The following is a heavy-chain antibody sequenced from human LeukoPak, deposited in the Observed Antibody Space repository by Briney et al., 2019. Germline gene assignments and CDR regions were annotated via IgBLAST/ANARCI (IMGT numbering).Heavy chain of an antibody. CDR3: AKDLCGGDCYSLAY. V-gene: IGHV3-NL1*01. CDR1: GFTFSAYA. Sequence: GGSLRLSCEASGFTFSAYAMTWVRQAPGKGLERVSSIGSDNKPHYSESVKGRFTISRDNSKNTLYLQMNSLRAEDTAVYYCAKDLCGGDCYSLAYWGQGTLVTVSS. J-gene: IGHJ4*02. D-gene: IGHD2-21*02. CDR2: IGSDNKP.